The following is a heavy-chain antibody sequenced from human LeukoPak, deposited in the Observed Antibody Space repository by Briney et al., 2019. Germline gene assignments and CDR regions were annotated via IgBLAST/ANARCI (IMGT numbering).Heavy chain of an antibody. J-gene: IGHJ5*02. V-gene: IGHV4-30-2*01. D-gene: IGHD3-16*01. CDR1: GGSISSGDYY. CDR3: ARVLGAPLWFDP. CDR2: IYHSGST. Sequence: PSQTLSLTCTVSGGSISSGDYYWSWIRQPPGKGLEWIGYIYHSGSTYYNPSLKSRVTISVDRSKNQFSLKLSSVTAADTAVYYCARVLGAPLWFDPWGQGTLVTVSS.